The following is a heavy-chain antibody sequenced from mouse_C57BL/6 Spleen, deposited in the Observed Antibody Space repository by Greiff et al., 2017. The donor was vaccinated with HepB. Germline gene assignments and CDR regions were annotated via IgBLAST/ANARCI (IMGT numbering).Heavy chain of an antibody. CDR1: GFSLTSYA. J-gene: IGHJ1*03. CDR3: ASTTVDWYFDV. V-gene: IGHV2-9-1*01. CDR2: IWTGGGT. D-gene: IGHD1-1*01. Sequence: QVQLQQSGPGLVAPSPSLSLTCTVSGFSLTSYAISWVRQPPGKGLEWLGVIWTGGGTNYNSALKSRLSISKDNSKSQVFLKMNSLQTDDTARYYCASTTVDWYFDVWGTGTTVTVSS.